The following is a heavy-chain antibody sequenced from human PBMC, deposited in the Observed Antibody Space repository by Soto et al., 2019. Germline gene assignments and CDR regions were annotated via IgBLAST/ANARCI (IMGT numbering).Heavy chain of an antibody. CDR1: GYTFTRYY. Sequence: ASVKVCCKASGYTFTRYYMHWVRQAPGQGLEWMGIINPSGGSTSYAQKFQGRVTMTRDTSTSTVYMELSSLRSEDTAVYYCARTDEVVVPAATTHYYYYYGMDVWGQGTTVTVSS. V-gene: IGHV1-46*01. D-gene: IGHD2-2*01. CDR3: ARTDEVVVPAATTHYYYYYGMDV. J-gene: IGHJ6*02. CDR2: INPSGGST.